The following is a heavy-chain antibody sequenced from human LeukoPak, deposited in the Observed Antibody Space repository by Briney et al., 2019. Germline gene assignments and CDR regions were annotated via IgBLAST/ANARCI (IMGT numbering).Heavy chain of an antibody. Sequence: GGSLRLSCAASGFTFNTYSMNWVRQAPGKGLQWVSSTTGTSRIIQYADSVMGRFTISRDNSKNLLYLQMNGLRAEDTAVYYCARDSNYYSWDWGQGTLVTVSS. CDR1: GFTFNTYS. D-gene: IGHD3-10*01. CDR2: TTGTSRII. CDR3: ARDSNYYSWD. J-gene: IGHJ4*02. V-gene: IGHV3-21*01.